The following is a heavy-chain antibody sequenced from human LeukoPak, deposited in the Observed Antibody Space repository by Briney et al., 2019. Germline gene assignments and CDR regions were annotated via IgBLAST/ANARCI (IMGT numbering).Heavy chain of an antibody. CDR1: GFTFSSYS. V-gene: IGHV3-48*01. D-gene: IGHD6-13*01. J-gene: IGHJ6*03. CDR3: ARAQGGAAGTDWNYYYYYYMDV. CDR2: ISSSSSTI. Sequence: GGSLSLSCAASGFTFSSYSMNWVRQAPGKGQERVSYISSSSSTIYYADSVKGRFTISRANAKNSLYLQMSSLRAEDTAVYYCARAQGGAAGTDWNYYYYYYMDVWGKGTTVTVSS.